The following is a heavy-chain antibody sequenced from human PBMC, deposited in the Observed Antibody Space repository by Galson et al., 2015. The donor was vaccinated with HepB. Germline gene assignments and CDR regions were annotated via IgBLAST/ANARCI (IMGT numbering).Heavy chain of an antibody. Sequence: SLRLSCAASGFTFSSYAMHWVRQAPGKGLEWVAVISYDGSNKYYADSVKGRFTISRDNSKNTLYLQMNSLRAEDTAVYYCARAPVMVAATAGRDYYYYGMDVWGQGTTVTVSS. V-gene: IGHV3-30-3*01. D-gene: IGHD2-15*01. CDR3: ARAPVMVAATAGRDYYYYGMDV. J-gene: IGHJ6*02. CDR2: ISYDGSNK. CDR1: GFTFSSYA.